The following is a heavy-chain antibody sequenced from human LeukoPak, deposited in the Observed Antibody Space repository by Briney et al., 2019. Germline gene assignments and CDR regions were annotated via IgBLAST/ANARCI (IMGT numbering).Heavy chain of an antibody. CDR2: IYYSGST. CDR3: ARVGGSNYYYYGMDV. CDR1: GGSISSYY. J-gene: IGHJ6*02. Sequence: SETLSLTCTVSGGSISSYYWSWIRQPPGKGLEWIGYIYYSGSTNYNPSLKSRVTIPVDTSKNQFSLKLSSVIAADTAMYYCARVGGSNYYYYGMDVWGQGTTVTVSS. D-gene: IGHD2-15*01. V-gene: IGHV4-59*01.